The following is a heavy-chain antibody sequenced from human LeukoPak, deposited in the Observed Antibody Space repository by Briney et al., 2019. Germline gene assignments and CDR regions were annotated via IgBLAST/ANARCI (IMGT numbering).Heavy chain of an antibody. J-gene: IGHJ3*02. D-gene: IGHD2-15*01. CDR2: IYTSGST. V-gene: IGHV4-61*02. Sequence: SQTLSLTCTVSGGSISSGSYYWSWIRQPAGKGLEWIGRIYTSGSTNYNPSLKSRVTISVDTSKNQFSLKLSSVTAADTAVYYCARWGCSGGNCTRQDAFDIWGQGTMVTVSS. CDR3: ARWGCSGGNCTRQDAFDI. CDR1: GGSISSGSYY.